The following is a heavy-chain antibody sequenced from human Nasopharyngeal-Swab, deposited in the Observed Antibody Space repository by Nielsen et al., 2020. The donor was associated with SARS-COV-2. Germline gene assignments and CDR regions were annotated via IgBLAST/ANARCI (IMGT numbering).Heavy chain of an antibody. V-gene: IGHV5-10-1*01. J-gene: IGHJ5*02. CDR3: ARHQPTIAVDWFDP. D-gene: IGHD6-19*01. CDR1: GYSFTSYW. Sequence: GGSLRLSCKGSGYSFTSYWISWVRQMPGKGLEWMGRIDPSDSYTNYSPSLQGHVTISADKSISTAYLQWSSLKASDTAMYYCARHQPTIAVDWFDPWGQGTLVTVSS. CDR2: IDPSDSYT.